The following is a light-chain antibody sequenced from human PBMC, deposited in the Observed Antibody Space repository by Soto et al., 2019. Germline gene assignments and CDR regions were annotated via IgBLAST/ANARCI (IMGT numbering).Light chain of an antibody. V-gene: IGKV3-20*01. CDR2: GAS. Sequence: EIVLTQSPGTLSLSPGERATLSCRASQSVSSSYLAWYQQKPGRAPRLLIYGASSRPTGIPDRFSGSGSGTDFALTISRLEPEEFAVYYCHLSWTFGRGTKVEIK. CDR1: QSVSSSY. J-gene: IGKJ1*01. CDR3: HLSWT.